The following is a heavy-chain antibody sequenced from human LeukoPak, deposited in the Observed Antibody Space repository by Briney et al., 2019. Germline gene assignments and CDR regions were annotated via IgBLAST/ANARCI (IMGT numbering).Heavy chain of an antibody. J-gene: IGHJ4*02. CDR3: AKNSVYYGSGSIRGDYFDY. Sequence: GGSLGLSCSTSGFTFSNYAMNWVRQAPGKGLEWVSTINSVDINTYYADSVKGRFTISRDSSKNTLFLQMNSLRAEDTAVYYCAKNSVYYGSGSIRGDYFDYWGQGALVTVSS. D-gene: IGHD3-10*01. CDR2: INSVDINT. V-gene: IGHV3-23*01. CDR1: GFTFSNYA.